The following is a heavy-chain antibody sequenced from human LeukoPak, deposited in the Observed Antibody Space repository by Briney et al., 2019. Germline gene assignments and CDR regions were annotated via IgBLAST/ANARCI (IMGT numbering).Heavy chain of an antibody. CDR2: SSGNCGST. CDR3: AKAKLRYLDWWPPPSSFDN. CDR1: GFTFSSYG. V-gene: IGHV3-23*01. J-gene: IGHJ4*02. D-gene: IGHD3-9*01. Sequence: GESLRLSCAASGFTFSSYGMSWVCQGPGTGLDLVSASSGNCGSTYYADSVKGRFTITTVNSKKNLYSLMNSFVTDDTAVYYCAKAKLRYLDWWPPPSSFDNWGQGPLVTVSS.